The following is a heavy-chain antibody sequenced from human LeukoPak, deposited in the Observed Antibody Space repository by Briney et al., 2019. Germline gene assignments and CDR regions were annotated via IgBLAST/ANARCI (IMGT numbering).Heavy chain of an antibody. CDR1: GFTFSSYA. J-gene: IGHJ4*02. CDR3: ARVDYYDSSGYLDY. V-gene: IGHV3-30-3*01. CDR2: ISYDGSNK. Sequence: GGSLRLSCAASGFTFSSYAMHWVRQAPGKGLEWVAVISYDGSNKYYADSVKGRFTISRDNSKNTLYLQMNSLRAEDTAEYYCARVDYYDSSGYLDYWGQGTLVTVSS. D-gene: IGHD3-22*01.